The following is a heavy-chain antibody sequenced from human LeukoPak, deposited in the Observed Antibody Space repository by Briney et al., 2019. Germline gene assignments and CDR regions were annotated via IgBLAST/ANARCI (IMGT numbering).Heavy chain of an antibody. CDR3: ARGLGGPGYYYYYMDV. V-gene: IGHV4-38-2*02. Sequence: SETLSLTCTVSGYSISNAYYWGWIRQPPGKGLEWIGSLYHSGSTYYNPSLKSRVTISVDTSKNQFSLKLSSVTAADTAVYYCARGLGGPGYYYYYMDVWGKGTTVTVSS. CDR2: LYHSGST. D-gene: IGHD3-16*01. CDR1: GYSISNAYY. J-gene: IGHJ6*03.